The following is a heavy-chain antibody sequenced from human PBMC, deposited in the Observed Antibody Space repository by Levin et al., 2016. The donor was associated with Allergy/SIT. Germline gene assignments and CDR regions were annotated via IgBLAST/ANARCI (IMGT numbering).Heavy chain of an antibody. J-gene: IGHJ6*02. V-gene: IGHV5-10-1*01. CDR1: GYTFSRYW. CDR2: IDASDSYT. CDR3: LRQKATPGDV. Sequence: GGSLRLSCSGSGYTFSRYWISWVRQTPGKGLQRIGRIDASDSYTNYSPSFQGHVVLTVDKAISTAYLYLSSLKASDTAMYYCLRQKATPGDVWGQGDDGHRL.